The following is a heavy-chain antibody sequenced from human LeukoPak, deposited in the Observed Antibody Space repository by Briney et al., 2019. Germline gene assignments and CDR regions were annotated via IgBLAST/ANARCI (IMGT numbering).Heavy chain of an antibody. D-gene: IGHD3-22*01. CDR2: TSYDERNK. CDR3: ARGWDNNDSSGYSA. Sequence: PGGSLRLSCAASGFTFSSYWMSWVRQAPGKGLEWVAATSYDERNKYYGDSVRGRFTISRDNSKNTLYLQMNSLRVEDTALYYCARGWDNNDSSGYSAWGQGTLVTVSS. CDR1: GFTFSSYW. J-gene: IGHJ4*02. V-gene: IGHV3-30*03.